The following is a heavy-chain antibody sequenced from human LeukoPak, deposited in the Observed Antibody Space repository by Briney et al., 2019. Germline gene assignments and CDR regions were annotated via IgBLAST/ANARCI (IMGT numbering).Heavy chain of an antibody. Sequence: GASVKVSCKASGGTFSSYAISWVRQAPGQGLEWMGGIIPIFGTANYAQKFQGRVTITTDESTSTAYMELSSLRSEDTAVYYCATRNLTNSSSWGWGQGTLVTVSS. CDR1: GGTFSSYA. CDR3: ATRNLTNSSSWG. J-gene: IGHJ4*02. D-gene: IGHD6-13*01. CDR2: IIPIFGTA. V-gene: IGHV1-69*05.